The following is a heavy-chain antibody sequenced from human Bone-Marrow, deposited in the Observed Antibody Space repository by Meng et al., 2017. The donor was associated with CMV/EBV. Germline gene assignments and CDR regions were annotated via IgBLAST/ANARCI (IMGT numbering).Heavy chain of an antibody. CDR3: ARDQRRTPSDY. V-gene: IGHV1-2*02. CDR2: INPNSGGT. D-gene: IGHD1-1*01. CDR1: GYPFTGYY. J-gene: IGHJ4*02. Sequence: SCKSSGYPFTGYYMHWVRQAPGQGLEWMGWINPNSGGTNYAQKFQGRVTMTRDTSISTAYMELSRLRSDDTAVYYCARDQRRTPSDYWGQGTLVTVSS.